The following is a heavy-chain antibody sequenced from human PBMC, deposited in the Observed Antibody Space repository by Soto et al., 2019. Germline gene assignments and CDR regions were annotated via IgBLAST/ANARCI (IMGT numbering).Heavy chain of an antibody. CDR3: ARHNYYGSGSNNWFDP. CDR1: GGSISSSTYY. CDR2: IYYSGST. V-gene: IGHV4-39*01. Sequence: LSLTCSVSGGSISSSTYYWGWIRQPPGKGLEWIGSIYYSGSTYYNPSLKSRVTISVDTSKNQFSLKLSSVTAADTAVYYCARHNYYGSGSNNWFDPWGQGTLVTVSS. J-gene: IGHJ5*02. D-gene: IGHD3-10*01.